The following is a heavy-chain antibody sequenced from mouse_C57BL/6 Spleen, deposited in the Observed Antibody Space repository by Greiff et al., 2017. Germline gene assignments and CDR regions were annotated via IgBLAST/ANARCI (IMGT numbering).Heavy chain of an antibody. Sequence: EVQLQQSGPELVKPGASVKIPCKASGYTFTDYNMDWVKQSHGKSLEWIGDINPNNGGTIYNQKFKGKATLTVDKSSSTAYMELRSLTSEDTAVYYCERREVYYGNPWFAHWGQGTLVTVSA. D-gene: IGHD2-1*01. CDR2: INPNNGGT. CDR3: ERREVYYGNPWFAH. J-gene: IGHJ3*01. V-gene: IGHV1-18*01. CDR1: GYTFTDYN.